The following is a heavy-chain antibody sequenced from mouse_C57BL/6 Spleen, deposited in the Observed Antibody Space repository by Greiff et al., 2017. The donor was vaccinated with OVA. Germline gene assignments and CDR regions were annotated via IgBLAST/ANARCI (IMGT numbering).Heavy chain of an antibody. D-gene: IGHD2-4*01. V-gene: IGHV1-64*01. J-gene: IGHJ4*01. Sequence: VQLQQPGAELVKPGASVKLSCKASGYTFTSYWMHWVKQRPGQGLGWIGMIHPNSGSTNYNEKFKSKATLTVDKSSSTAYMQLSSLTSEDSAVYYCARRSYDYDFMDYWGQGTSVTVSS. CDR3: ARRSYDYDFMDY. CDR1: GYTFTSYW. CDR2: IHPNSGST.